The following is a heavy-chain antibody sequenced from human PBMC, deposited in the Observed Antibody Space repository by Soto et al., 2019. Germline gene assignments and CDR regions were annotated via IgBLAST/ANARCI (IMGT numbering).Heavy chain of an antibody. CDR2: IIPIFGTA. CDR3: ARVLYYDSSEYAFDI. D-gene: IGHD3-22*01. J-gene: IGHJ3*02. Sequence: SVKVSCKASGGTFSSYAISWVRQAPGQGLEWMGGIIPIFGTANYAQKFQGRVTITADESTSTAYMELSGLRSEDTAVYYCARVLYYDSSEYAFDIWGQGTMVTVSS. CDR1: GGTFSSYA. V-gene: IGHV1-69*13.